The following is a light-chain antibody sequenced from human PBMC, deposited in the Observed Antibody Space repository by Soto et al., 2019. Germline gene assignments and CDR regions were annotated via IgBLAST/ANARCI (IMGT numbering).Light chain of an antibody. CDR1: QTIDKK. CDR3: QQYDLYWT. V-gene: IGKV1-5*01. CDR2: DAS. Sequence: DIQLTQSPSTQSASVGDRVTITCRASQTIDKKLAWYQQKPGKAPKLLIFDASTLETGVPLRFSGSGSGTEFSLSINSLQPEDFGTSVCQQYDLYWTFGQGTKVEI. J-gene: IGKJ1*01.